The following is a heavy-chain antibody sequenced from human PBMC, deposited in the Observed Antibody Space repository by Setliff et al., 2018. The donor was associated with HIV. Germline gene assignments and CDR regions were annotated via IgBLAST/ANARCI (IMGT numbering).Heavy chain of an antibody. J-gene: IGHJ6*02. CDR3: ARDDSNYRQHGMDV. V-gene: IGHV3-21*05. CDR1: GFTFDSYS. CDR2: INDSSSYR. D-gene: IGHD4-4*01. Sequence: GGSLRLSCATSGFTFDSYSITWIRQAPGKGLEWVSYINDSSSYRNYADSVKGRFTISRDNAKNSLYLQMNSLRAEDTAVYYCARDDSNYRQHGMDVWGQGTTVTVSS.